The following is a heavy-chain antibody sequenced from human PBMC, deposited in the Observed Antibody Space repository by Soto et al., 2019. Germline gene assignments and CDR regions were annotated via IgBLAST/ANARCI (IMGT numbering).Heavy chain of an antibody. CDR2: INHSGST. CDR3: ARGGIVVVPAARRFDP. Sequence: QVQLQQWGAGLLKPSETLSLTCAVYGGSFSGYYWSWIRQPPGKGLEWIGEINHSGSTNYNPSLKSRVTTSVHPSKNQFARKLSSVPAADTAGYYCARGGIVVVPAARRFDPWGQGTLVTVSS. D-gene: IGHD2-2*01. J-gene: IGHJ5*02. V-gene: IGHV4-34*01. CDR1: GGSFSGYY.